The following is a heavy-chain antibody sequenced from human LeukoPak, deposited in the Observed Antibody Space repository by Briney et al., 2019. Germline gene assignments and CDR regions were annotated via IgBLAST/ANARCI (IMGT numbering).Heavy chain of an antibody. CDR2: ISSSGSSK. CDR3: ARDDADYFEY. Sequence: PGGSLRLSCVASGFTFSNFEMTWVRQAPEKGLEWVSYISSSGSSKYYGDSVKGRFTISRDNAKNALYLQMNSLRAEDTAVYYCARDDADYFEYWGQGTLVTVSS. J-gene: IGHJ4*02. V-gene: IGHV3-48*03. CDR1: GFTFSNFE.